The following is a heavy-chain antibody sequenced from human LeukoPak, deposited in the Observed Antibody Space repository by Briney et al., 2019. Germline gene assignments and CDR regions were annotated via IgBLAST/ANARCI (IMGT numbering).Heavy chain of an antibody. V-gene: IGHV4-34*01. CDR2: ISHSGST. CDR3: ARDNTMVRGVSSAFDI. CDR1: GESFRAYY. D-gene: IGHD3-10*01. J-gene: IGHJ3*02. Sequence: SETLSLTRAVYGESFRAYYWTWLRQPPGKGLEWIGEISHSGSTNYNPSLKSRVTISVDTSKNQFSLRLSSVTAADTAVYYCARDNTMVRGVSSAFDIWGQGTMVTVSS.